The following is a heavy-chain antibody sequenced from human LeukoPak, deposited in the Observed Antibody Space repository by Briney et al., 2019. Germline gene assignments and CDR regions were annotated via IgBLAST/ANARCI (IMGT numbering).Heavy chain of an antibody. CDR3: ARVSSGSSSDHLGY. Sequence: GGSLRLSCAASGFTFSSYEMNWVRQAPGKGLEWVSYISSSGSTIYYADSVKGRFTISRDNAKNSRYLQMNSLRAEDTTVYYCARVSSGSSSDHLGYWGQGTLVTVSS. CDR2: ISSSGSTI. V-gene: IGHV3-48*03. D-gene: IGHD6-6*01. J-gene: IGHJ4*02. CDR1: GFTFSSYE.